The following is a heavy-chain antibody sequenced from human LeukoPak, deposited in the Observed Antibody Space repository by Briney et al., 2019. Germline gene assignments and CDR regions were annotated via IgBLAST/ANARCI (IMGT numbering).Heavy chain of an antibody. V-gene: IGHV3-48*01. Sequence: GGSLRLSCAASGFTFSTYTMNWVRQAPGKGLEWVSYITSSSSAIYYADSVKGRFTISRDNAKNSLYLQMNSLRAEDTAVYYCVRDLDSVAFLWGQGTLVTVSS. D-gene: IGHD3/OR15-3a*01. CDR1: GFTFSTYT. CDR3: VRDLDSVAFL. CDR2: ITSSSSAI. J-gene: IGHJ4*02.